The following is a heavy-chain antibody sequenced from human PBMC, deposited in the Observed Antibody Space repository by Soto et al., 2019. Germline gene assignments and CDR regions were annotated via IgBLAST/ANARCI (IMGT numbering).Heavy chain of an antibody. D-gene: IGHD1-26*01. V-gene: IGHV3-66*01. CDR2: IYSGGST. J-gene: IGHJ4*02. CDR1: GFTVSNNY. CDR3: AGYSHKGD. Sequence: LVESGGGLVQPGGSLRLSCAASGFTVSNNYMSWVRQAPGKGLEWVSLIYSGGSTHYADSGKGRFTISRDNSKNTLYLQMSSLRVEDTAVYYCAGYSHKGDWGQGTLVTVSS.